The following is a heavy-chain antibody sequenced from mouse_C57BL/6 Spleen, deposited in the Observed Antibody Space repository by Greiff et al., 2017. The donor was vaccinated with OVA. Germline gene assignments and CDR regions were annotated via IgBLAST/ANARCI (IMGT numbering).Heavy chain of an antibody. V-gene: IGHV1-81*01. CDR2: IYPRSGNT. J-gene: IGHJ2*01. CDR3: ARLVGTGYFDY. D-gene: IGHD4-1*01. Sequence: VQGVESGAELARPGASVKLSCKASGYTFTSYGISWVKQRTGQGLEWIGEIYPRSGNTYYNEKFKGKATLTADKSSSTAYMELRSLTSEDAAVDFCARLVGTGYFDYWGQGTTLTVSS. CDR1: GYTFTSYG.